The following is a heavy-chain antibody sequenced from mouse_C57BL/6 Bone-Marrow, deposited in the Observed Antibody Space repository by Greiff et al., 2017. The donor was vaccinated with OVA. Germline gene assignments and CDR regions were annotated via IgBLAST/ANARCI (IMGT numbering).Heavy chain of an antibody. CDR1: GFNIKDYY. V-gene: IGHV14-2*01. Sequence: EVQLQQSGAELVKPGASVKLSCTASGFNIKDYYMHWVKQRTEQGLEWIGRIDPEDGETKYAPKFQGKATLTADTSSNTAYLQLSSLTSEDSAVFYCAGPIYCEYRYAMDYWGQGTSVTVSS. CDR3: AGPIYCEYRYAMDY. J-gene: IGHJ4*01. D-gene: IGHD2-4*01. CDR2: IDPEDGET.